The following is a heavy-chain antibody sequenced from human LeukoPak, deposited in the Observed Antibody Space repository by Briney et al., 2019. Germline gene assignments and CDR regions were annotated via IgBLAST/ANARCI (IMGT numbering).Heavy chain of an antibody. CDR1: GDSFSAYY. CDR2: ISSSGA. D-gene: IGHD4-17*01. Sequence: SETLSLTCTVSGDSFSAYYRGWIRQPPGKGLECVGYISSSGAAYNPSLRGRLTISMDTSKNQFSLTLSSVTAADTGLYYCARHVYGRGMYVWGKGTTVTVSS. J-gene: IGHJ6*04. CDR3: ARHVYGRGMYV. V-gene: IGHV4-59*08.